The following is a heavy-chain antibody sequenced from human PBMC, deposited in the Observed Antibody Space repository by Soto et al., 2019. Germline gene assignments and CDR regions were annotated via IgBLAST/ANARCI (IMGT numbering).Heavy chain of an antibody. CDR2: ISAYNGNT. J-gene: IGHJ1*01. Sequence: ASVKVSCKASGYTFTSYGISWVRQAPGQGLEWMGWISAYNGNTNYAQKLQGRVTMTTDTSTSTASMELSSLRSEDTAVYYCAKPSSTYDSVPLDHWGQGTLVTVSS. CDR3: AKPSSTYDSVPLDH. V-gene: IGHV1-18*01. D-gene: IGHD3-22*01. CDR1: GYTFTSYG.